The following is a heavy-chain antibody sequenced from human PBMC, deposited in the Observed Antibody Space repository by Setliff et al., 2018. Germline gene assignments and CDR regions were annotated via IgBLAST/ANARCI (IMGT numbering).Heavy chain of an antibody. CDR2: INGDGSSA. D-gene: IGHD6-25*01. J-gene: IGHJ3*02. Sequence: GESLRLSCVVSGPMFSRYWIHWVRQSPGKGLVWVARINGDGSSASYADSVEGRFTISRDNAKNTVYLQMNSLGVDDTAVYYCARDWGAAGSTNAFDIWGQGTMVTVSS. CDR3: ARDWGAAGSTNAFDI. CDR1: GPMFSRYW. V-gene: IGHV3-74*01.